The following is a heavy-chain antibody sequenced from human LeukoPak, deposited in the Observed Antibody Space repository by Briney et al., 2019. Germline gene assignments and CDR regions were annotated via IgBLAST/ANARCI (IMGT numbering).Heavy chain of an antibody. D-gene: IGHD3-10*01. V-gene: IGHV4-31*03. CDR2: IYYGGNT. Sequence: SETLSLTCTVSGGSICSGGYDWSWIRQHPGKGLEWIGYIYYGGNTDYNPSLKSRVTMSVDTSKNQFSLKLSSVTTADTAVYYCATTPGTMVRGVILYWGQGTLVTVSS. CDR3: ATTPGTMVRGVILY. CDR1: GGSICSGGYD. J-gene: IGHJ4*02.